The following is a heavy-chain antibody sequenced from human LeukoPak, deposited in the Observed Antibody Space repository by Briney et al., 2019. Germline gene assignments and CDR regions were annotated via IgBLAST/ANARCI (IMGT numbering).Heavy chain of an antibody. D-gene: IGHD3-16*01. CDR2: INPSSGTT. CDR1: GYTFTSYY. CDR3: SREKLMLPGH. J-gene: IGHJ4*02. Sequence: GASVKVSCKAAGYTFTSYYIHWVRQAPGQGLEWMGIINPSSGTTSYAQKFQGRVSMTRDMSTSTVYMELSSLRSEDTAVYFCSREKLMLPGHWGQGTLVTVSS. V-gene: IGHV1-46*01.